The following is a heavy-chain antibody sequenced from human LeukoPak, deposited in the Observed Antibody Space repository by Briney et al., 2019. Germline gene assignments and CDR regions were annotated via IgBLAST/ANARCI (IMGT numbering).Heavy chain of an antibody. D-gene: IGHD6-13*01. CDR3: ARGLAAGSPRPYYYYGMDV. V-gene: IGHV4-34*01. CDR1: GGSFSGYY. Sequence: SETLSLTCDVYGGSFSGYYWSWIRQPPGKGLEWIGEINHSGSTNYNPSLKSRVTISVDTSKNQFSLKLSSVTAADTAVYYCARGLAAGSPRPYYYYGMDVWGQGTTVTVSS. J-gene: IGHJ6*02. CDR2: INHSGST.